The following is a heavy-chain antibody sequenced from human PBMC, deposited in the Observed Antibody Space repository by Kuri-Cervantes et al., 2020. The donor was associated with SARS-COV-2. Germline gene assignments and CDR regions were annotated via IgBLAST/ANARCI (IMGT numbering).Heavy chain of an antibody. V-gene: IGHV1-8*03. CDR3: ARVTGDLGVGAFDI. D-gene: IGHD7-27*01. CDR1: GYTFTSYY. J-gene: IGHJ3*02. Sequence: ASVKVSCKASGYTFTSYYMHWVRQAPGQGLEWMGWMNPNSGNTGYAQKFQGRVTITTDESTSTAYMELSSLRSEDTAVYYCARVTGDLGVGAFDIWGQGTMVTVSS. CDR2: MNPNSGNT.